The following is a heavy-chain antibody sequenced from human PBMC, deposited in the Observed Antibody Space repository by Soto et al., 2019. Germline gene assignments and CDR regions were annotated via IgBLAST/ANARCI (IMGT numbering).Heavy chain of an antibody. CDR3: TKGGGGDHGS. CDR1: GFIFSASA. D-gene: IGHD2-21*02. CDR2: ISPTSDHI. V-gene: IGHV3-23*01. Sequence: EVQLLQSEGGLVQPGGSLRLSCEASGFIFSASAMSWVRQAPGKGLEWVSAISPTSDHIYYANSVTGRFTISRDNSKNTLYFHLTSLRGDDTAVYYCTKGGGGDHGSWGQGTLVAVSS. J-gene: IGHJ5*02.